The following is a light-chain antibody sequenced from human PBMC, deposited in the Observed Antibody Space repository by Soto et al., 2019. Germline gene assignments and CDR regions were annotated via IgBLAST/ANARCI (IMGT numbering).Light chain of an antibody. V-gene: IGLV2-14*01. CDR2: EVS. CDR1: SSDVGGYNY. Sequence: QSALTQPASVSGSPGQSITISCTGTSSDVGGYNYVSWYQQHPDKAPKLMIYEVSNRPSGVSNRFSGSKSGNTASLTISGLQAEDEADYYCSSYTSSSTPCVFGTGTKLTVL. CDR3: SSYTSSSTPCV. J-gene: IGLJ1*01.